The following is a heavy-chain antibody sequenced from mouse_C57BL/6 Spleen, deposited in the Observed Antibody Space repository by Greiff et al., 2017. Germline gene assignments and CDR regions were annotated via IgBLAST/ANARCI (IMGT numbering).Heavy chain of an antibody. CDR1: GFTFSDYG. V-gene: IGHV5-15*01. D-gene: IGHD2-5*01. CDR2: ISNLAYSI. CDR3: ASYSNYGYFDV. Sequence: EVQLVESGGGLVQPGGSLKLSCAAPGFTFSDYGMAWVRQAPRKGSEWVAFISNLAYSIYYAHTVTGRFTISRENSKNTLYLEMGSLRSEDTAMYYCASYSNYGYFDVWGTGTTVTVSS. J-gene: IGHJ1*03.